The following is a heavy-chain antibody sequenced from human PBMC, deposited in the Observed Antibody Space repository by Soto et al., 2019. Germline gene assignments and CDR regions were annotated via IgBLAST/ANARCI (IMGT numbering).Heavy chain of an antibody. CDR3: ARTNNGYRSGWYNWFDT. CDR1: GDSIDSNHW. CDR2: IHHSGST. Sequence: QVQLQESGPGLVKPSGTLSLTCAVSGDSIDSNHWWSWVRQPPGKGLEWIGEIHHSGSTNYNPSLKHRVTTSVDKSKSQVALNLTSVTAADTAFYYCARTNNGYRSGWYNWFDTWGQGTLVTVSS. D-gene: IGHD6-19*01. J-gene: IGHJ5*02. V-gene: IGHV4-4*02.